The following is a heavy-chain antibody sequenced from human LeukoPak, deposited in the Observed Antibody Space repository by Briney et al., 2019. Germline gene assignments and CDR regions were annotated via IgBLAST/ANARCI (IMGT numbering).Heavy chain of an antibody. CDR3: ARHTIAGSDY. V-gene: IGHV4-59*08. Sequence: PSETLSLTCTVSGGSISSYYWSWIRQPPGKGLEWIGYIYYSGSTNYNPSFKSRVTISVDTSKNQFSLKLSSVTAADTAVYYCARHTIAGSDYWGQGTLVTVSS. D-gene: IGHD1-26*01. CDR2: IYYSGST. J-gene: IGHJ4*02. CDR1: GGSISSYY.